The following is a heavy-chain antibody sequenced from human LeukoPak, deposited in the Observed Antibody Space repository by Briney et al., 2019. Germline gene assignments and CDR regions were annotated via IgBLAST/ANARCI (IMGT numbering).Heavy chain of an antibody. CDR1: GFTFSNYW. Sequence: PGGSLRLSCAASGFTFSNYWLSWVRQAPGKGLEWVANIKQDGSEKYYVDSVKGRFTISRDNAKNSLYLQMNSLRAEDTAVYYCARGHDSYGSYFDYWGQGTLVTVSS. J-gene: IGHJ4*02. V-gene: IGHV3-7*01. D-gene: IGHD5-18*01. CDR3: ARGHDSYGSYFDY. CDR2: IKQDGSEK.